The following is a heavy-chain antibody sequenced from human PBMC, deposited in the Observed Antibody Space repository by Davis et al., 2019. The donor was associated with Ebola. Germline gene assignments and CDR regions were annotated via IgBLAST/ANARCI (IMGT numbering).Heavy chain of an antibody. D-gene: IGHD6-19*01. CDR3: ARLAYSSGWYLLDY. CDR1: GGSISSSSYY. J-gene: IGHJ4*02. CDR2: IYYSGST. Sequence: PSETLSLTCTVSGGSISSSSYYWGWIRQPPGKGLEWIGSIYYSGSTYYNPSLKSRVTISVDTSKNQFSLKLSSVTAADTAVYYCARLAYSSGWYLLDYWGQGTLVTVSS. V-gene: IGHV4-39*01.